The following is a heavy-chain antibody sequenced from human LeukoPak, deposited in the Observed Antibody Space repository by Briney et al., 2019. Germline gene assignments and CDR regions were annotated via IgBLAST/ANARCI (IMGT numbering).Heavy chain of an antibody. Sequence: GGSLRLSCAASGFTFSSYGMHWVRQAPGKGLEWVAVISYDGSNKYYADSVKGQFTISRDNSKNTLYLQMNSLRAEDTAVYYCAGGYSYGPHAFDIWGQGTMVTVSS. D-gene: IGHD5-18*01. J-gene: IGHJ3*02. CDR3: AGGYSYGPHAFDI. CDR2: ISYDGSNK. CDR1: GFTFSSYG. V-gene: IGHV3-30*03.